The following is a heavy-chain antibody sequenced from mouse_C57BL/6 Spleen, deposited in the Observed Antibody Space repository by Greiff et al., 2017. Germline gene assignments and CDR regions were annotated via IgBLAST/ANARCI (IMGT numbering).Heavy chain of an antibody. V-gene: IGHV1-9*01. D-gene: IGHD2-1*01. CDR3: ARGGNYGNYGYYAMDY. Sequence: VQLQQSGAELMKPGASVKLSCKATGYTFTGYWIEWVKQRPGHGLEWIGEILPGSGSTNYNEKFKGKATFTADTSSNTAYMQLISLTTEDSAIYYCARGGNYGNYGYYAMDYWGQGTSVTVSS. CDR2: ILPGSGST. CDR1: GYTFTGYW. J-gene: IGHJ4*01.